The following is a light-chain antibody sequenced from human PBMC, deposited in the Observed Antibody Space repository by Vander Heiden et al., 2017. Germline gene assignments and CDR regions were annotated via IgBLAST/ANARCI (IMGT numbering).Light chain of an antibody. CDR2: DVS. Sequence: EIVLTQSPATLSLSPGERATLSCRASQSVSSDFAWYQQKPGQAPRLLIYDVSSRATGIPARVSGSGSGTDFTLTISSLEPEDFAVYYCHQRTTWPLTFGGGTKVEIK. CDR1: QSVSSD. V-gene: IGKV3-11*01. CDR3: HQRTTWPLT. J-gene: IGKJ4*01.